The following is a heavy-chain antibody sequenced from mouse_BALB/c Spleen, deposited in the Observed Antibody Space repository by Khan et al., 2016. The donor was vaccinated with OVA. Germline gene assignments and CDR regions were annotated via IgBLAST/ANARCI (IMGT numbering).Heavy chain of an antibody. J-gene: IGHJ1*01. Sequence: QIQLVQSGPELKKPGETVKISCKASGYTFTNYGMNWVKQAPGKGLKWMGWINTYTGEPTYTDDFKGRFVFSLETSASTAYLQINNLKNEDMATYFCARGASYWYFDVWGAGTTVTVSS. CDR1: GYTFTNYG. CDR3: ARGASYWYFDV. V-gene: IGHV9-1*02. CDR2: INTYTGEP.